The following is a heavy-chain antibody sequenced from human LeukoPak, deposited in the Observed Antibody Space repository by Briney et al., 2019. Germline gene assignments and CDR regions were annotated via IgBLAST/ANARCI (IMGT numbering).Heavy chain of an antibody. CDR3: ATASITVTTRLDY. Sequence: GSSVKVSCKASGYTFTSYYMHWVRQATGQGLEWMGIINPSGGSTSYAQKFQGRVTMTRDTSTSTVYMELSSLRSEDTAVYYCATASITVTTRLDYWGQGTLVTVSS. D-gene: IGHD4-11*01. CDR1: GYTFTSYY. CDR2: INPSGGST. V-gene: IGHV1-46*01. J-gene: IGHJ4*02.